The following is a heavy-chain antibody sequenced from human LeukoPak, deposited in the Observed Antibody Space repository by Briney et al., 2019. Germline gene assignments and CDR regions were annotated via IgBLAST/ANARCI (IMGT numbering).Heavy chain of an antibody. CDR1: GYTFTSYY. Sequence: GESLKISCQASGYTFTSYYMHWVRQAPGQGLEWMGIINPSGGSTSYAQKFQGRVTMTRDTSTSTVYMELSSLRSEDTAVYYCASLAAAGGVDYWGQGTLVTVSS. V-gene: IGHV1-46*01. CDR3: ASLAAAGGVDY. J-gene: IGHJ4*02. D-gene: IGHD6-13*01. CDR2: INPSGGST.